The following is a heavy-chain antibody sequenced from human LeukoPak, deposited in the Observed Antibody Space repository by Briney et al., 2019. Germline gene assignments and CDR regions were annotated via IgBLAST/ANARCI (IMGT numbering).Heavy chain of an antibody. CDR1: GFSLSTSGMC. J-gene: IGHJ4*02. CDR3: ARLGRYCSGGSCYYFDY. D-gene: IGHD2-15*01. V-gene: IGHV2-70*11. CDR2: IDWDDDK. Sequence: SGPALVKPTQTLTLTCTFSGFSLSTSGMCVSWIRQPPGKALEWLARIDWDDDKYYSTSLKTRLTISKDTSKNQVVLTMTNMDPVDTATYYCARLGRYCSGGSCYYFDYWGQGTLATVSS.